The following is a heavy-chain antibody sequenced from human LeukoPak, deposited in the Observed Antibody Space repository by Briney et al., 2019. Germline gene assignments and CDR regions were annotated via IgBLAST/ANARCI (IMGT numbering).Heavy chain of an antibody. D-gene: IGHD3-3*01. CDR3: ARGPYYDFWSGYSTDYYYYYMDV. J-gene: IGHJ6*03. CDR1: GGTFSSYA. CDR2: IIPIFGTA. Sequence: ASVKVSCKASGGTFSSYAISWVRQAPGQGLEWMGRIIPIFGTANYAQKFQGRVTITTDESTSTAYMELSSLRSEDTAVYYCARGPYYDFWSGYSTDYYYYYMDVWGKGTTVTVSS. V-gene: IGHV1-69*05.